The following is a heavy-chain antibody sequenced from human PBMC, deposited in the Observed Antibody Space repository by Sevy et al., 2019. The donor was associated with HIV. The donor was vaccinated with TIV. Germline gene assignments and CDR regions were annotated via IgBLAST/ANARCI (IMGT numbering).Heavy chain of an antibody. CDR2: LSFGCGRI. Sequence: GESLRLSCVASGFNFNIYSMSWVRQAPGKGLEWVSTLSFGCGRINHADSVQGRFTMSRDDSKKTVYLEMNSLRAEDTAVYYCAREGCTRPHDHWGQGTLVTVSS. D-gene: IGHD2-8*01. CDR1: GFNFNIYS. CDR3: AREGCTRPHDH. J-gene: IGHJ4*02. V-gene: IGHV3-23*01.